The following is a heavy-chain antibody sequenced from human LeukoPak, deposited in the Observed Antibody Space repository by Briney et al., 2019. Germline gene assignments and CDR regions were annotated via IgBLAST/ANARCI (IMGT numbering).Heavy chain of an antibody. D-gene: IGHD2-2*01. J-gene: IGHJ4*02. Sequence: ASVKVSCKAYGYTFTNYAVHWVRQAPGQRLEWMGWINGGNGYTKYSQKFQGRVTITRNTSISTAYMELSSLRSEDTAVYYCARGGWYCSSTSCRDFDYWGQGTLVTVSS. V-gene: IGHV1-3*01. CDR2: INGGNGYT. CDR1: GYTFTNYA. CDR3: ARGGWYCSSTSCRDFDY.